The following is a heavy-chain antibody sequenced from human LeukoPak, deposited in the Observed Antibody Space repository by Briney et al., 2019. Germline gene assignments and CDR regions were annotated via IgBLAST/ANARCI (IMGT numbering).Heavy chain of an antibody. V-gene: IGHV3-73*01. J-gene: IGHJ3*02. CDR2: IRSKANSYAT. Sequence: GGSLRLSCAASGFTFSGSAMHWVRQASGKGLEWVGRIRSKANSYATACAASVKGRFTISRDDSKNTAYLQMNSLKTEDTAVYYCTTVVVTAINAFDIWGQGTMVTVSS. D-gene: IGHD2-21*02. CDR3: TTVVVTAINAFDI. CDR1: GFTFSGSA.